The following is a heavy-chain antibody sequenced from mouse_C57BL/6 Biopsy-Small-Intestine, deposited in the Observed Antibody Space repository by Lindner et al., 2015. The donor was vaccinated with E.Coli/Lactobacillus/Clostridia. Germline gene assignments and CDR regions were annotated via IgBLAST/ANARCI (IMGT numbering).Heavy chain of an antibody. CDR3: SRGGLNYYGSFDY. V-gene: IGHV1-80*01. CDR1: GYALSRYW. Sequence: VQLQESGAELVKPGASVKISCKAYGYALSRYWMNWVKQRPGKGLEWIGQIYPGDGDTNYNGEFRGKATLTADKSSSTAYMQLSSLTSEDSAVYYCSRGGLNYYGSFDYWGQGTTLTVSS. D-gene: IGHD1-1*01. CDR2: IYPGDGDT. J-gene: IGHJ2*01.